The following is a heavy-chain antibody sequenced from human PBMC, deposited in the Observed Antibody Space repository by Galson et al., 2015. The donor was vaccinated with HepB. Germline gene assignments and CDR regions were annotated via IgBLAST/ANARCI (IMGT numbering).Heavy chain of an antibody. Sequence: SLRLSCAASGFTFSSYAMSWVRQAPGKGLEWVSAISGSGGSTYYADSVKGRFTISRDNSKNTLYLQMNSLRAEDTAVYYCAKDQLGDSYGYVDWGQGTLVTVSS. CDR3: AKDQLGDSYGYVD. V-gene: IGHV3-23*01. CDR2: ISGSGGST. J-gene: IGHJ4*02. CDR1: GFTFSSYA. D-gene: IGHD5-18*01.